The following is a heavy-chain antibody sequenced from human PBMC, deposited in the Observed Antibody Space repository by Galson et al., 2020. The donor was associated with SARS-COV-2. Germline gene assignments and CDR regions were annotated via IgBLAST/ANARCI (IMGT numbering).Heavy chain of an antibody. J-gene: IGHJ6*02. CDR2: INSSSSYI. V-gene: IGHV3-21*01. Sequence: GGSLRLTCAASGFTFSSYSMNWVRQAPGQGLDWVSSINSSSSYINYADPVKGRFTISRDNAKNTLYLQMNSLRAEDTAVSYCATIAAAGTLYYDYGMYGWGQGTAVTVCS. CDR3: ATIAAAGTLYYDYGMYG. CDR1: GFTFSSYS. D-gene: IGHD6-13*01.